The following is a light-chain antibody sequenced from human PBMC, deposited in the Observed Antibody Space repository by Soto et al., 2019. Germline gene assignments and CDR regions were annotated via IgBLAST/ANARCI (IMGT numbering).Light chain of an antibody. V-gene: IGKV3-20*01. J-gene: IGKJ1*01. Sequence: EIVLTQSPGTLSLSPGERATLSCRASQSVSSSYLAWYQQKPGQAPRLLIYGASSRATGIPDRFSGSGSGTDFTLTISRLEPEDLAVYYCQQYGSSPAFGQGTK. CDR1: QSVSSSY. CDR2: GAS. CDR3: QQYGSSPA.